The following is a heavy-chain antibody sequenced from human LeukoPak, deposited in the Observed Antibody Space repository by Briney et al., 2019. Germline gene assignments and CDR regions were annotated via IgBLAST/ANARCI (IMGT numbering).Heavy chain of an antibody. Sequence: NPSETLSLICTVSGGSISSYYWSWIRQPAGKGLEWIGRIYSTGSTNYNPSLKSRVTMSVDTSKNQFSLRLRSVSAADTAVYYCARQIASAGTAGFDFWGRGALVTVSS. J-gene: IGHJ4*02. CDR2: IYSTGST. V-gene: IGHV4-4*07. D-gene: IGHD6-13*01. CDR1: GGSISSYY. CDR3: ARQIASAGTAGFDF.